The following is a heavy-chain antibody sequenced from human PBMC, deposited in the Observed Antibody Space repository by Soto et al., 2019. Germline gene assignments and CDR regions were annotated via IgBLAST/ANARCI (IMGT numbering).Heavy chain of an antibody. CDR2: IDYSGST. J-gene: IGHJ6*02. D-gene: IGHD5-18*01. CDR1: GGSISSGGYY. CDR3: ARRDSGYIHGPPHYYYGLDV. V-gene: IGHV4-31*03. Sequence: QVQLQESGPGLVKPSQTLSLTCSVSGGSISSGGYYWCWVRQHPGKGLEWIGYIDYSGSTNYNPSLKSRLGMSVDTSKNHFSLQLTSVTAADTAVYYCARRDSGYIHGPPHYYYGLDVWGQGTTVTVSS.